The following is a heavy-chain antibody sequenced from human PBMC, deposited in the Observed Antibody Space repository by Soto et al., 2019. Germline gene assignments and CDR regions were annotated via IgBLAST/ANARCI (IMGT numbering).Heavy chain of an antibody. J-gene: IGHJ4*02. D-gene: IGHD1-26*01. Sequence: SETLSLTCTVSGGSVSSTSYYWTWIRQPPGKGLEWIGYIHYSGSTNYNPSLKSRVAMSVDTSKNHFSLKLSSVTAADTAVYYCARAWEHFYFGYWGQGALVTVSS. CDR3: ARAWEHFYFGY. CDR1: GGSVSSTSYY. V-gene: IGHV4-61*01. CDR2: IHYSGST.